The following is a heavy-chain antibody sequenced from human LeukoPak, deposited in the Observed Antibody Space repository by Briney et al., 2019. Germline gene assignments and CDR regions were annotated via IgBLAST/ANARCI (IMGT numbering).Heavy chain of an antibody. V-gene: IGHV3-53*01. J-gene: IGHJ4*02. CDR2: IYSGGST. CDR1: GFTVSSNY. Sequence: GGSLRLSCAASGFTVSSNYMSWVRQAPGKGLEWVSVIYSGGSTYYADSVKGRFTISRDNSKNTLYLQMNSLRAEDTAVYYCAKDGRQLVQGNWGQGTLVTVSS. D-gene: IGHD6-13*01. CDR3: AKDGRQLVQGN.